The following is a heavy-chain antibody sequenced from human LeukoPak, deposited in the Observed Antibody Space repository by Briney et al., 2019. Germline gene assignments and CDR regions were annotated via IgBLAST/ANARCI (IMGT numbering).Heavy chain of an antibody. CDR1: GFTFNSYA. D-gene: IGHD6-13*01. V-gene: IGHV3-23*01. CDR3: AKDQQLVNFDY. J-gene: IGHJ4*02. Sequence: GGSLRLSCAASGFTFNSYALSWVRQAPGKGLEWVSYISPSGGSTYYADSVKGRFTISRDNSKNTLFLQLNSLRAEDTAIYYCAKDQQLVNFDYWGQGTLVTVSS. CDR2: ISPSGGST.